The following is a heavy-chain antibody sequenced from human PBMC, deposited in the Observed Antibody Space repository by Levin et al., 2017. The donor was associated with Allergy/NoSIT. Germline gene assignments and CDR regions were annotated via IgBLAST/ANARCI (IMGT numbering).Heavy chain of an antibody. J-gene: IGHJ5*02. CDR1: GGSISSYY. Sequence: SETLSLTCTVSGGSISSYYWSWIRQPPGKGLEWIGYIYYSGSTNYNPSLKSRVTISVDTSKNQFSLKLSSVTAADTAAYYCAGAREYNWFDPWGQGTLVTVSS. CDR2: IYYSGST. CDR3: AGAREYNWFDP. V-gene: IGHV4-59*01.